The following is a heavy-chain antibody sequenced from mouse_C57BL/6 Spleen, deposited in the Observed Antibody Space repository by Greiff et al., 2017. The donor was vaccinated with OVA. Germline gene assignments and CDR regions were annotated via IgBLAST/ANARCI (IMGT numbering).Heavy chain of an antibody. D-gene: IGHD1-1*01. CDR3: ARAHYYGSSHYYFDY. V-gene: IGHV1-52*01. CDR1: GYTFTSYW. Sequence: QVQLQQPGAELVRPGSSVKLSCKASGYTFTSYWMHWVKQRPIQGLEWIGNIDPSDSETHYNQKFKDKATLTVDKSYSTAYMQLSSLTSEDSAVYYCARAHYYGSSHYYFDYWGQGTTLTVSS. CDR2: IDPSDSET. J-gene: IGHJ2*01.